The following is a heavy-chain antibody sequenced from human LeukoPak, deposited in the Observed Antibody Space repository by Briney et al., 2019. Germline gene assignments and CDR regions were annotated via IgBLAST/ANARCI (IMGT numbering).Heavy chain of an antibody. CDR3: ARDYGSGDYYFAY. CDR2: IYYSGST. J-gene: IGHJ4*02. CDR1: GGSISSSSYY. V-gene: IGHV4-39*07. D-gene: IGHD3-10*01. Sequence: SETLSLTCTVSGGSISSSSYYWGWIRQPPGKGLEWIGSIYYSGSTYYNPSLKSRVTISVDTSKNQFSLKLSSVTAADTAVYYCARDYGSGDYYFAYWGQGALVTVSP.